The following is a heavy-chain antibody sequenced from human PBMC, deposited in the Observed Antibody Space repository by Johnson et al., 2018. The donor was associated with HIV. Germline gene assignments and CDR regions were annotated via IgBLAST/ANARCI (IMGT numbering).Heavy chain of an antibody. V-gene: IGHV3-20*04. CDR3: ATLKGPRLHIAARRPDAFDI. Sequence: EVQLVESGGGVVRPGGSLRLSCAASGFTFDDYGMSWVRQAPGKGLEWVSGINWNGGSTGYADSVKGRFTISRANAKNSLYLQMNSLRAEDTAVYYCATLKGPRLHIAARRPDAFDIWGQGTMVTVSS. CDR2: INWNGGST. CDR1: GFTFDDYG. D-gene: IGHD6-6*01. J-gene: IGHJ3*02.